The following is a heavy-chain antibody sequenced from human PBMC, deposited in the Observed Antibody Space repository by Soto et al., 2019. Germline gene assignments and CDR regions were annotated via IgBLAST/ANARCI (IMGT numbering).Heavy chain of an antibody. Sequence: SETLSLTCTVSGGSISSYYWSWIRQPPGKGLEWIGYIYYSGSTNYNPSLKRRVTISVDTSKNQFSLKLSSVTAADTAVYYCARGILTGYYRYYYYYGMDVWGQGTTVTVSS. J-gene: IGHJ6*02. D-gene: IGHD3-9*01. CDR3: ARGILTGYYRYYYYYGMDV. CDR1: GGSISSYY. V-gene: IGHV4-59*01. CDR2: IYYSGST.